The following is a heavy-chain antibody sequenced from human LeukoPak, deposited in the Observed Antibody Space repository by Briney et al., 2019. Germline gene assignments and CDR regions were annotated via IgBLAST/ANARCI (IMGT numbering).Heavy chain of an antibody. V-gene: IGHV3-11*04. CDR3: ARVRGSYSVDY. CDR2: ISSSGTTI. CDR1: GFTFSDYY. D-gene: IGHD1-26*01. Sequence: GGSLRLSCAASGFTFSDYYMSWIRQAPGKGLEWISYISSSGTTIYYADSVKGRFTISRDNAKNSLYLQMNSLRAEDTDVYYCARVRGSYSVDYWGQGTLVTVSS. J-gene: IGHJ4*02.